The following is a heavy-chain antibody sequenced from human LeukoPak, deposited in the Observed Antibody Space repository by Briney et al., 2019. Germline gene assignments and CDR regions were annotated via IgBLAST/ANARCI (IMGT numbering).Heavy chain of an antibody. D-gene: IGHD3-22*01. CDR1: GGPFSGYY. CDR2: INHSGST. Sequence: SETLSLTCAVYGGPFSGYYWSWIRQPPGKGLEWIGDINHSGSTNYNPSLKSRVTISVDTSKNQFSLKLSSVTAADTAVYYCASSSSGYYYEGAYWGQGTLVTVSS. V-gene: IGHV4-34*01. J-gene: IGHJ4*02. CDR3: ASSSSGYYYEGAY.